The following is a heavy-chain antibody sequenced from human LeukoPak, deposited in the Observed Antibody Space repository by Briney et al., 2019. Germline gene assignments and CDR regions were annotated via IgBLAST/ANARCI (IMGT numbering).Heavy chain of an antibody. D-gene: IGHD6-19*01. Sequence: GGSLRLSCAASGFTFSGDWMHWVRQAPRKGLVWVSRINSDGTTTYADSVKGRFTVSRDNTKNTLYLQMNSLRAEDTAVYYCGRHRIAVAGRGAFDIWGQGTTVTVSS. J-gene: IGHJ3*02. CDR3: GRHRIAVAGRGAFDI. CDR2: INSDGTT. V-gene: IGHV3-74*01. CDR1: GFTFSGDW.